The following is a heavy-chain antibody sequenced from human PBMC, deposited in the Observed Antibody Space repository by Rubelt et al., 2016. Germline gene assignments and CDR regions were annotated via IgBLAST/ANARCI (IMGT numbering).Heavy chain of an antibody. V-gene: IGHV4-39*07. CDR2: ICYSGGT. J-gene: IGHJ4*02. Sequence: GPGLVKPSETLSLTCTVSGGSISSSSYYWGWIRQPPGKGLEWIGSICYSGGTTYNPSLKSRVPITVATAKNQFSRKLRFGTAADTAVYYCARDSYDSSGYYDFDYWGQGTLVTVSS. D-gene: IGHD3-22*01. CDR3: ARDSYDSSGYYDFDY. CDR1: GGSISSSSYY.